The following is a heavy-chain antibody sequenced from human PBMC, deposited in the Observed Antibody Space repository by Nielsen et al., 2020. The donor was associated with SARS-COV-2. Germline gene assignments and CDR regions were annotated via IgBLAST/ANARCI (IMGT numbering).Heavy chain of an antibody. D-gene: IGHD5-18*01. CDR3: ARGVQLEFDP. Sequence: SETLSLTCTVSGGSISSGSYYWSWIRQPAGKGLEWIGRIYTSGSTNYNPSLKSRVTISVDTSKNQFSLKLSSVTAADTAVYYCARGVQLEFDPWGQGTLVTVSS. V-gene: IGHV4-61*02. CDR1: GGSISSGSYY. J-gene: IGHJ5*02. CDR2: IYTSGST.